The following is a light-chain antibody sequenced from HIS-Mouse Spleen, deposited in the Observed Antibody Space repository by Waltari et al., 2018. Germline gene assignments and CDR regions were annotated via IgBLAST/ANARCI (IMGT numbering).Light chain of an antibody. J-gene: IGLJ2*01. CDR2: KDS. V-gene: IGLV3-10*01. CDR3: YSTDSSGNHRV. CDR1: ALPKKY. Sequence: SYELTQPPSVSVSPGQTARITCPGDALPKKYAYWYQQKSGQAPVLVIHKDSKRPSGIPERFSGSSSGTMATLTISGAQVEDEADYYCYSTDSSGNHRVFGGGTKLTVL.